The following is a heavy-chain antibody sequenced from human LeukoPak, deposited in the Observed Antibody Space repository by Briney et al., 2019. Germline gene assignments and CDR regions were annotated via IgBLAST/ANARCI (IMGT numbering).Heavy chain of an antibody. CDR1: GFTFSSYA. D-gene: IGHD6-13*01. V-gene: IGHV3-23*01. CDR3: AKGVSAAADDAFDI. CDR2: ISGSGGSK. Sequence: GSRRLSCSAAGFTFSSYAMSWVRQAAGKGLEWDSVISGSGGSKYYADSVKGRFTISRDNSKNTLYLQMNSLSAEETAVYYCAKGVSAAADDAFDIWGHGTMVTVSS. J-gene: IGHJ3*02.